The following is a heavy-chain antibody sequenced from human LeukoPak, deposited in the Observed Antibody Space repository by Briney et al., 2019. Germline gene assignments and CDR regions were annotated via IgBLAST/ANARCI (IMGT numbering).Heavy chain of an antibody. V-gene: IGHV4-59*01. CDR3: ARDGPYYGHNWFDP. CDR1: GGSISSYY. CDR2: IYYSGST. J-gene: IGHJ5*02. D-gene: IGHD3-10*01. Sequence: SETLSLTCTVSGGSISSYYWSWIRQPPGKGLEWIGYIYYSGSTNYNPSLKSRVTISVDTSKYQFSLKLSSVTAADTAVYYCARDGPYYGHNWFDPWGQGTLVTVSS.